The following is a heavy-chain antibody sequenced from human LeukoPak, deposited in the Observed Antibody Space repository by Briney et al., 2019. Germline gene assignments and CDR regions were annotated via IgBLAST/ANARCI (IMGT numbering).Heavy chain of an antibody. J-gene: IGHJ4*02. D-gene: IGHD6-19*01. CDR2: INHSGST. Sequence: SETLSLTCAVYGGSFSGYYWSWIRKPPGKGLEWIGEINHSGSTNYNPSLKSRVTISVDTSKNQFSLKLSSVTAADTAVYYCARGGVTTGRVNSSGRHYYFDYWGQGTLVTVSS. V-gene: IGHV4-34*01. CDR3: ARGGVTTGRVNSSGRHYYFDY. CDR1: GGSFSGYY.